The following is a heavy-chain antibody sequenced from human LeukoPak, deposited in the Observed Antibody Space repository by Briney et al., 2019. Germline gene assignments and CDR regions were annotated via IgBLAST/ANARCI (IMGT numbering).Heavy chain of an antibody. J-gene: IGHJ4*02. D-gene: IGHD3-22*01. CDR3: AKVSSGYFFGL. CDR2: ISNDGGGT. CDR1: GFIFNNYG. Sequence: GGSLRLSCAASGFIFNNYGLVWVRQAPGKGLEWVSAISNDGGGTTYADFVKGRFSFSGDNSKNTLFLQMNSMRAEDTALYYCAKVSSGYFFGLGGRGTLVTVSS. V-gene: IGHV3-23*01.